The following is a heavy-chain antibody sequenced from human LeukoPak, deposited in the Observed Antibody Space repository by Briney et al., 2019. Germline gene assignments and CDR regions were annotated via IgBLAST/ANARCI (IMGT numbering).Heavy chain of an antibody. J-gene: IGHJ5*02. CDR1: GYSISSGYY. Sequence: SETLSLTCTVSGYSISSGYYWGWIRQPPGKGLEWIGSIYHSGSTYYNPSLKSRVTISADTSKNQFSLKLSSVTAADTAVYYCARDSRYCSGGSCYSNWFDPWGQGTLVTVSS. CDR2: IYHSGST. V-gene: IGHV4-38-2*02. D-gene: IGHD2-15*01. CDR3: ARDSRYCSGGSCYSNWFDP.